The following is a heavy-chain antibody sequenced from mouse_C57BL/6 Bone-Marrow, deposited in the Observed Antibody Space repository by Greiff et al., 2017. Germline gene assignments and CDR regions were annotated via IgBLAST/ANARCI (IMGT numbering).Heavy chain of an antibody. Sequence: VQLQQSGAELVRPGASVKLSCTASGFNIKDDYMHWVKQRPEQGLEWIGWIDPENGDTAYASKFQGKATITADTTSNSAYLQLSSLTSEDAAVYYCTTDDWDDAYWGQGTLVTVSA. CDR2: IDPENGDT. D-gene: IGHD4-1*01. J-gene: IGHJ3*01. CDR1: GFNIKDDY. V-gene: IGHV14-4*01. CDR3: TTDDWDDAY.